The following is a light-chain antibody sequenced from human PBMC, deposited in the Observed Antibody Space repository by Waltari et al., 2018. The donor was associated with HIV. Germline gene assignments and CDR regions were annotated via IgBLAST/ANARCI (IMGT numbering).Light chain of an antibody. CDR2: RNN. J-gene: IGLJ3*02. Sequence: QSVLTQPPSASGTPGQRVTISCSGGSSNIGSKYVYWYQQLPGTAPKLLMYRNNQRPSGVPDRVSGSKSGTSASLAISGLRSEDEADYFCATWDDSLSGWVFGGGTNLTVL. CDR1: SSNIGSKY. V-gene: IGLV1-47*01. CDR3: ATWDDSLSGWV.